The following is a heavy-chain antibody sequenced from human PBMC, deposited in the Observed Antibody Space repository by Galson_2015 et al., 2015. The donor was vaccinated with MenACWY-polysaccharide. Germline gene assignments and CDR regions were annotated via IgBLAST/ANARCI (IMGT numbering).Heavy chain of an antibody. CDR2: IFHSGST. J-gene: IGHJ4*02. V-gene: IGHV4-38-2*02. Sequence: ETLSLTCNVSGDSISSGYYWGWIWQPPGKGLEWIGSIFHSGSTYRNPSLGSRLIISIDSSKNQLSLMPTSVTAADTAVYYCTSGRLRWYPFDYWGQGTLVTVSS. CDR1: GDSISSGYY. CDR3: TSGRLRWYPFDY. D-gene: IGHD4-23*01.